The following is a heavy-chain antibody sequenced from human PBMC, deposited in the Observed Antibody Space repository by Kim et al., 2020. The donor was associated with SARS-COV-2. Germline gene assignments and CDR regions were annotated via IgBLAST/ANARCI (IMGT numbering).Heavy chain of an antibody. V-gene: IGHV3-64*02. Sequence: GGSLRLSCAASGFSFSTYAIHWVRQTPGKGLEYVSAISTDGAMTKYADSVKGRFTVCRDNSKNTLYLQMGSLRPEDTAVYYCARVVYSSGWYFFDYWGQGTQVTVSS. J-gene: IGHJ4*02. CDR3: ARVVYSSGWYFFDY. CDR2: ISTDGAMT. D-gene: IGHD6-19*01. CDR1: GFSFSTYA.